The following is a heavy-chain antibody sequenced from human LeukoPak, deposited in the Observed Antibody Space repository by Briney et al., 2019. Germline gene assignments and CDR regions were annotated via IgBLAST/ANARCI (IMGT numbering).Heavy chain of an antibody. V-gene: IGHV3-48*02. CDR3: AKDWSHFWFGEFGFDY. Sequence: PGGSLRLSCAASGFTFSSYSMNWVRQAPGKGLEWVSYISSSSSTMYYADSVKGRFTISRDNAKNSLYLQMNSLRDEDTAVYYCAKDWSHFWFGEFGFDYWGQGTLVTVSS. D-gene: IGHD3-10*01. CDR2: ISSSSSTM. J-gene: IGHJ4*02. CDR1: GFTFSSYS.